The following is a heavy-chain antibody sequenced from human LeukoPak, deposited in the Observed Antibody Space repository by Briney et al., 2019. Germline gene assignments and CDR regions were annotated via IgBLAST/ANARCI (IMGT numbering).Heavy chain of an antibody. CDR1: GGSFSGYY. D-gene: IGHD3-9*01. Sequence: SETLSLTCAVYGGSFSGYYWSWIRQPPGKGLEWIGEINHSGSTNYNPSLKSRVTISVDTSKNQFSLKLSSVIAADTAVYYCARRGYYDILTGYRSHLDYWGQGTLVTVSS. CDR2: INHSGST. CDR3: ARRGYYDILTGYRSHLDY. V-gene: IGHV4-34*01. J-gene: IGHJ4*02.